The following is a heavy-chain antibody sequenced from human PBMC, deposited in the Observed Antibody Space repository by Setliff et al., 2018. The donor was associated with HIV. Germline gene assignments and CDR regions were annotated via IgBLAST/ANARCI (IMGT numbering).Heavy chain of an antibody. Sequence: PGGSLRLSCAASGFTFSSYTMNWVRQAPGKGLEWVSSISSSSYYIYYADSVKGRFTISRDNAKNSLFLQMSSLRAEDTAVYYCASIELAAMVPVDYWGQGTLVTVSS. CDR3: ASIELAAMVPVDY. J-gene: IGHJ4*02. CDR1: GFTFSSYT. CDR2: ISSSSYYI. D-gene: IGHD5-18*01. V-gene: IGHV3-21*01.